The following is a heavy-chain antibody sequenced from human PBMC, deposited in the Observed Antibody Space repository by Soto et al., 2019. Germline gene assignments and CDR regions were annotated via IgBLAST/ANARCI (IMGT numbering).Heavy chain of an antibody. D-gene: IGHD3-16*01. CDR1: GGSFSGYY. CDR3: ATGFSRITPIYY. J-gene: IGHJ4*02. CDR2: INHSGST. V-gene: IGHV4-34*01. Sequence: QVQLQQWGAGLLKPSETLSLTCAVYGGSFSGYYWSWIRQPPGKGLEWLGEINHSGSTNYNPSLKSRVNISVDPSRTQFSLKLSSVTAAATAVYYCATGFSRITPIYYWGKGTLVTVSS.